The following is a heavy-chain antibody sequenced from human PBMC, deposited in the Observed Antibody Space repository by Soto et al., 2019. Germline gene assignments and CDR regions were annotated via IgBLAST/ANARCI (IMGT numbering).Heavy chain of an antibody. D-gene: IGHD6-6*01. CDR2: MNGDGSII. CDR3: EMKNREYSIDY. CDR1: GFTFRTHW. V-gene: IGHV3-74*01. J-gene: IGHJ4*02. Sequence: PGGSLRLSCAASGFTFRTHWMHWVRQAPEKGLVWVSRMNGDGSIINHADSVRGRFTISRDNAENTLYLQMNSLRAEDTAVYYCEMKNREYSIDYWGQGTRVTVYS.